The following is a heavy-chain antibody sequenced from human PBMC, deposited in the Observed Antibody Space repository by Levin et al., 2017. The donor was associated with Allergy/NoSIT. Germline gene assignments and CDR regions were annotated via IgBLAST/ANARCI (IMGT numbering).Heavy chain of an antibody. CDR3: ARPDRYGDYGNDAFDI. J-gene: IGHJ3*02. D-gene: IGHD4-17*01. CDR1: GFTFSSYW. V-gene: IGHV3-74*01. Sequence: GESLKISCAASGFTFSSYWMHWVRQAPGKGLVWVSRINSDGSSTSYADSVKGRFTISRDNAKNTLYLQMNSLRAEDTAVYYCARPDRYGDYGNDAFDIWGQGTMVTVSS. CDR2: INSDGSST.